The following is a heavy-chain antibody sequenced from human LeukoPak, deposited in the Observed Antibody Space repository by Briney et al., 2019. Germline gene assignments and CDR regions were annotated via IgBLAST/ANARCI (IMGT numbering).Heavy chain of an antibody. J-gene: IGHJ4*02. Sequence: PSETLSLTCTVSGGSVSSGSSYWSWIRQPPGKGLEWIGYIYYSGNTNYNPSLRSRAAISVDTSKSQFSLKLSSVTAADTALYYCARETYGGQFDCWGQGTLVTVSS. CDR3: ARETYGGQFDC. CDR1: GGSVSSGSSY. V-gene: IGHV4-61*01. D-gene: IGHD4/OR15-4a*01. CDR2: IYYSGNT.